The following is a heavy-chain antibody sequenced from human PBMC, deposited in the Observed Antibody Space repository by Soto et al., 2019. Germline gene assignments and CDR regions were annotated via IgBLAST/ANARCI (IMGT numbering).Heavy chain of an antibody. Sequence: QVQLVQSGPEVKKPGASVKVSCKASGYTFSSYAISWVRQAPGQGLEWMGWISAYNGDTNYAQNLQGRVTMTTDTSTNTAQMELRSLRSDDTAGDYCAREGLVRGVLRGIRFDPWGQGTLVTVSS. V-gene: IGHV1-18*04. CDR3: AREGLVRGVLRGIRFDP. CDR1: GYTFSSYA. CDR2: ISAYNGDT. D-gene: IGHD3-10*01. J-gene: IGHJ5*02.